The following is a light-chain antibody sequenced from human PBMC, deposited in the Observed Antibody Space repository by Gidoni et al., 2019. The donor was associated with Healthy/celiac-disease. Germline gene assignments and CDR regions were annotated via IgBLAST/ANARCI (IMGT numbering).Light chain of an antibody. J-gene: IGKJ4*01. CDR2: AAS. Sequence: ALRLPQYPSSLSASTGDRVTITCRASQGISSYLAWYQQKPGKAPKLLIYAASTLQSGVPSRFSGSGSGTDFTLTISCLQSEDFATYYCQQYYSYPCTFXGXTKLEIK. CDR3: QQYYSYPCT. CDR1: QGISSY. V-gene: IGKV1-8*01.